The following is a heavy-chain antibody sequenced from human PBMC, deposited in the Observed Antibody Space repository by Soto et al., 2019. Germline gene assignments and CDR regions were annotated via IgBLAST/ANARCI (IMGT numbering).Heavy chain of an antibody. CDR3: AHGGCSSTSCYFYYYGMDV. V-gene: IGHV1-69*13. CDR2: IIPIFGTA. CDR1: GGTFSSYA. J-gene: IGHJ6*02. D-gene: IGHD2-2*01. Sequence: SVKVSCKASGGTFSSYAISWVRQAPGQGLEWMGGIIPIFGTANYAQKFQGRVTITADESTSTAYMELSSLRSEDTAVYYCAHGGCSSTSCYFYYYGMDVWGQGTTVTVSS.